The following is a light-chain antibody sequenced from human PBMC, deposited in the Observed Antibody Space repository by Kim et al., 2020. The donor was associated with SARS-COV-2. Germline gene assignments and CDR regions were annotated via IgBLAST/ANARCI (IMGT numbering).Light chain of an antibody. J-gene: IGLJ3*02. CDR2: QNI. CDR3: QAWDSSTGVV. Sequence: APGQTASITCSGEKLGDKYACWYQQKPGQSPVLVIYQNITRPSGIPERFSGSNSGNTATLTISGAQAMDEADYYCQAWDSSTGVVFGGGTQLTVL. V-gene: IGLV3-1*01. CDR1: KLGDKY.